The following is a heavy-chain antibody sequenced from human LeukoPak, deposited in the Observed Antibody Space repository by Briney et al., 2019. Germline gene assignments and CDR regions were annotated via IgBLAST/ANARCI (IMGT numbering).Heavy chain of an antibody. CDR2: IYYSGTT. V-gene: IGHV4-59*01. Sequence: SETLSLTCTVSGGSIGTYSWNWIRQPPAKGLEGIGYIYYSGTTNYNPSLKSRVTISVDTSKNQFSLKLSSVTAADTAVYYCARGVYIAAAQYGYWGQGTLVTVSS. J-gene: IGHJ4*02. D-gene: IGHD6-13*01. CDR3: ARGVYIAAAQYGY. CDR1: GGSIGTYS.